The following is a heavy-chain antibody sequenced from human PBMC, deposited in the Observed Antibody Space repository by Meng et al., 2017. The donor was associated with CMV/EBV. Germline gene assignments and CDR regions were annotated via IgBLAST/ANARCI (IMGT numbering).Heavy chain of an antibody. J-gene: IGHJ4*02. CDR3: ARDEGGYRAETRYDY. CDR2: INPNSGGT. Sequence: ASVKVSCKAFGYTFTGYYMYWVRQVPGQRLEWMGLINPNSGGTNYAQKLQGRVTMTRCTSISTAYMEMSRLRSDDTAVYYCARDEGGYRAETRYDYWGKGTLVTVSS. D-gene: IGHD5-12*01. CDR1: GYTFTGYY. V-gene: IGHV1-2*02.